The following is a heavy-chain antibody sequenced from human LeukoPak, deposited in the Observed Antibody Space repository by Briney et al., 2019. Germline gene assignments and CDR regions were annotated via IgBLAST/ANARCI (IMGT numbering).Heavy chain of an antibody. CDR1: GFTVSSNY. V-gene: IGHV3-53*01. J-gene: IGHJ5*02. CDR3: ARPLLYYYGSETYFWFDP. D-gene: IGHD3-10*01. Sequence: PGGSLRLSCAASGFTVSSNYMSWDRQAPGKGLEWVSVIYSGGSTYYADSVKGRFTISRDNAKNSLSLQMNSLRAEDTAVYYCARPLLYYYGSETYFWFDPWGQGTLVTVSS. CDR2: IYSGGST.